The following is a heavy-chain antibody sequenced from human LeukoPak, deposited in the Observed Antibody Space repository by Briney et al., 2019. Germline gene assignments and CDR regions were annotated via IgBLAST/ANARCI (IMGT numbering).Heavy chain of an antibody. J-gene: IGHJ5*02. CDR1: GFTFSSYS. CDR3: ARRRGYGDANWFDP. CDR2: ISSSSSYI. V-gene: IGHV3-21*04. D-gene: IGHD4-17*01. Sequence: PGGSLRLSCAASGFTFSSYSMNWVRQAPGKGLEWVSSISSSSSYIYYADSVKGRFTISRDNAKNSLYLQMNSLRAEDTALYHCARRRGYGDANWFDPWGQGTLVTVSS.